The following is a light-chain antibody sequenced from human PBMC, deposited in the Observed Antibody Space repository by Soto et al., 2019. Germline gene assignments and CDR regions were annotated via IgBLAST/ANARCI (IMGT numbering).Light chain of an antibody. CDR1: QSVSSY. V-gene: IGKV3-11*02. CDR2: DAS. CDR3: QQRRKWPPIT. J-gene: IGKJ5*01. Sequence: EIVLTQSPATLSLSPGERATLSCRASQSVSSYLAWYQQKPGQAPRLLIYDASNRATGIQARFSGSGCVRDFTLAISSLEHEDFAVYYCQQRRKWPPITFGQGTRLEIK.